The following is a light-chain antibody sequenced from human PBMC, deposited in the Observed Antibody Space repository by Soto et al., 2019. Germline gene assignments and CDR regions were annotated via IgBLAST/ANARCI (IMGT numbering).Light chain of an antibody. V-gene: IGKV1-9*01. CDR3: QQLNSYLLT. CDR2: AAS. CDR1: QGISSY. J-gene: IGKJ4*01. Sequence: IQLTQSPSSLSASVGDRVTITCRASQGISSYLAWYQQKPGKAPKLLIYAASTLQSGVPSRFSGSGSGTDFTLTNTSLQPEDFATYYCQQLNSYLLTFGGGTKVEIK.